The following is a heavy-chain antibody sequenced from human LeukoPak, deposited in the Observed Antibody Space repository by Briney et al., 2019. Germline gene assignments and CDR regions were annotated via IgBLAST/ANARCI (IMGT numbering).Heavy chain of an antibody. Sequence: GGSLRLSCAASGFTFSNTWMNWVRQAPGKGPEWVGRIKSKTGGGTTDYAAPVKGRFTISRDDSKNTVYLQMNSLKSEDTAVYYCARDWYHAFDFWGQGTMVTVSS. CDR3: ARDWYHAFDF. V-gene: IGHV3-15*07. CDR1: GFTFSNTW. CDR2: IKSKTGGGTT. D-gene: IGHD3-9*01. J-gene: IGHJ3*01.